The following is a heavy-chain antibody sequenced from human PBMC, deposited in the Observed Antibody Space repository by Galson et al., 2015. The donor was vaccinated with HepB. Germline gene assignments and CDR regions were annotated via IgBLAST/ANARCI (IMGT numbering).Heavy chain of an antibody. J-gene: IGHJ5*02. CDR2: ISSSSSYI. CDR1: GFTFSSYS. D-gene: IGHD1-26*01. Sequence: SLRLSCAASGFTFSSYSMNWVRQAPGKGLEWVSSISSSSSYIYYADSVKGRFTISRDNAKNSLYLQMNSLRAEDTAVYYCARGGTVVGAPTEYNWFDPWGQGTLVTVSS. V-gene: IGHV3-21*01. CDR3: ARGGTVVGAPTEYNWFDP.